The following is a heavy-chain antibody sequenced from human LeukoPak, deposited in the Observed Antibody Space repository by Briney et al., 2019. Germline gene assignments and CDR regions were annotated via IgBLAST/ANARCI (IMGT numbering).Heavy chain of an antibody. CDR3: GRDRPYSSSWYRFDY. CDR2: IYYSEST. Sequence: SETLSLTCTVSGGSISSGDYYWSWIRQPPGKGLEWSGYIYYSESTYYNPSLKSRVTISVDTSKNQFSLKLSSVTAADTAVYYCGRDRPYSSSWYRFDYWGQGTLVTVSS. D-gene: IGHD6-13*01. CDR1: GGSISSGDYY. V-gene: IGHV4-30-4*08. J-gene: IGHJ4*02.